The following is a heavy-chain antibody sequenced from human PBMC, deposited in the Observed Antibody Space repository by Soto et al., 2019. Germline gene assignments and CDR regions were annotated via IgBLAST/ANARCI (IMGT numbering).Heavy chain of an antibody. D-gene: IGHD2-2*01. J-gene: IGHJ6*03. V-gene: IGHV3-11*01. CDR1: GFTFSDYY. Sequence: PGGSLRLSCAASGFTFSDYYMSWIRQAPGKGLEWVSYISSSGSTIYYADSVKGRFTISRDNAKSSLYLQMNSLRAEDTAVYYCARERYCSSTSCPRAFYYYYMDVWGKGTTVTVSS. CDR2: ISSSGSTI. CDR3: ARERYCSSTSCPRAFYYYYMDV.